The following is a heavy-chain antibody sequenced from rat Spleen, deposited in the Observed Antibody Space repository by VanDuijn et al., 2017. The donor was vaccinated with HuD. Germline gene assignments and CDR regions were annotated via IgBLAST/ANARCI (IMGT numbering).Heavy chain of an antibody. CDR2: ISPSGGGT. CDR1: GFIFRNYD. CDR3: TRHDYSGVITNWFAY. D-gene: IGHD4-3*01. J-gene: IGHJ3*01. Sequence: EVQLVESGGGLVQPGRSLELSCAASGFIFRNYDMAWVRQAPTKGLEWVASISPSGGGTYYRDSVKGRFTVSRDNAKSTVHLQMDSLRSEDTATYYCTRHDYSGVITNWFAYWGQGTLVTVSS. V-gene: IGHV5S23*01.